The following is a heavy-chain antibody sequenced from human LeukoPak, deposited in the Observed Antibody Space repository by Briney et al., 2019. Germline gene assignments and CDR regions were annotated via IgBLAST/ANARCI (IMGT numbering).Heavy chain of an antibody. V-gene: IGHV3-30*02. CDR2: IRYDASNQ. J-gene: IGHJ6*03. Sequence: GGSLRLSCAASGFTFSSYGMHWVRQAPGKGLEWVAFIRYDASNQYYADSVKGRFSISRDSSKNILYLQMNSLRAEDTAVYYCAKDRCSNGVGCYYYYMDVWGKGTTVTISS. CDR3: AKDRCSNGVGCYYYYMDV. CDR1: GFTFSSYG. D-gene: IGHD2-8*01.